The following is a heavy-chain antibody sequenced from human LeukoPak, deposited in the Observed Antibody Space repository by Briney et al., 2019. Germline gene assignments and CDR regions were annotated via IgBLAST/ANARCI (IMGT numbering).Heavy chain of an antibody. Sequence: GSLRLSCAASGFTFSSYSMSWVRQPPGKGLEWIGSIYYSGSTYYNPSLKSRVTISVDTSKNQFSLKLSSVTAADTAVYYCARLEDTYGSGSYPDYWGQGTLVTVSS. CDR2: IYYSGST. D-gene: IGHD3-10*01. CDR3: ARLEDTYGSGSYPDY. V-gene: IGHV4-39*01. CDR1: GFTFSSYS. J-gene: IGHJ4*02.